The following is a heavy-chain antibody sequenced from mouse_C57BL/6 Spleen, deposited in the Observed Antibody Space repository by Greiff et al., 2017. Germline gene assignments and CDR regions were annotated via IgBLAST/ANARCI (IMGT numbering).Heavy chain of an antibody. Sequence: VQLQESGPELVKPGASVKMSCKASGYTFTDYNMHWVKQSHGQSLEWIGYIYPNNGGTSYNQKFKGKATLTVNKSSSTAYMELRSLTSEDSAVYDDATFYYDDRGMDYWGQGTTVTVSS. V-gene: IGHV1-22*01. CDR1: GYTFTDYN. D-gene: IGHD2-13*01. CDR2: IYPNNGGT. J-gene: IGHJ4*01. CDR3: ATFYYDDRGMDY.